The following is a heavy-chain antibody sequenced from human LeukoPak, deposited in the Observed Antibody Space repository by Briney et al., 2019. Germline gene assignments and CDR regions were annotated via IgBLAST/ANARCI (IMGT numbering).Heavy chain of an antibody. CDR3: ARGRDSGSFLIDY. J-gene: IGHJ4*02. CDR2: ISYDGTTE. CDR1: GFTFASKA. Sequence: GGSLRLSCAGSGFTFASKAVHWVRQAPGKRLEWVAFISYDGTTEHYRDSVKGRFTLSRDNSKNTVSLQMNSLGTEDTAVYYCARGRDSGSFLIDYWGQGTLVVVSS. D-gene: IGHD3-10*01. V-gene: IGHV3-30-3*01.